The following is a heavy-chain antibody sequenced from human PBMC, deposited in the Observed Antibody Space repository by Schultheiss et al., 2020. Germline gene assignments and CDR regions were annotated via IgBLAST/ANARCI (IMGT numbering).Heavy chain of an antibody. CDR3: ARGRGTDYLVWYYYYMDV. CDR1: GFTFSDYY. J-gene: IGHJ6*03. Sequence: GGSLRLSCAASGFTFSDYYMSWIRQAPGKGLEWVSYISSSSSYTNYADSVKGRFTISRDNAKNSLYLQMNRLRAEDTAVYYCARGRGTDYLVWYYYYMDVWGKGTTVTVSS. V-gene: IGHV3-11*06. CDR2: ISSSSSYT. D-gene: IGHD4-11*01.